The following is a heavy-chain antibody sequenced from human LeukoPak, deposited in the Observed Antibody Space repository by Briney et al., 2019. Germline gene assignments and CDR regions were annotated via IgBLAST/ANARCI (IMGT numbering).Heavy chain of an antibody. CDR3: AGDTGTTPYFDY. V-gene: IGHV4-4*07. J-gene: IGHJ4*02. D-gene: IGHD1-1*01. Sequence: SETLSLTCTVSGGSISSYYWSWIRQPAGKGLEWIGRIYTTGSASHNPSLKSRVTMSVDTSKSQVSLKLSSVTAADTAVYYCAGDTGTTPYFDYWGQGSLVTVSS. CDR2: IYTTGSA. CDR1: GGSISSYY.